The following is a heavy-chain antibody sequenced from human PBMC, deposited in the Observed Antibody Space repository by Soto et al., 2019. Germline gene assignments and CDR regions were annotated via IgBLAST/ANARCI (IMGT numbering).Heavy chain of an antibody. Sequence: QLVQPGGEVRPPGASVKVSCKGSGYTFTNHPISWVRQGPGLGLQWMGWFNPYNGNTSYSQHFQGRISLTMDTSTTTTFMELRSLTSGDTAMYYCARGMYHIWGPWGPGTLVTVSS. CDR2: FNPYNGNT. J-gene: IGHJ5*02. D-gene: IGHD2-2*01. CDR3: ARGMYHIWGP. CDR1: GYTFTNHP. V-gene: IGHV1-18*04.